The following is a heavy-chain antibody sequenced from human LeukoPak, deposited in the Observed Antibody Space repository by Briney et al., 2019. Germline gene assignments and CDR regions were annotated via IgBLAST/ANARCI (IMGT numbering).Heavy chain of an antibody. D-gene: IGHD6-6*01. V-gene: IGHV3-23*01. J-gene: IGHJ6*03. CDR1: GFTFSSYA. CDR3: AKPLGQWYSSSSLINYYYYYMDV. CDR2: ISGSGGST. Sequence: PGGSLRLSCAASGFTFSSYAVSWVRQAPGKGLEWVSAISGSGGSTYYADSVKDRFTISRDNSKNTLYLQMNSLRAEDTAVYYCAKPLGQWYSSSSLINYYYYYMDVWGKGTTVTVSS.